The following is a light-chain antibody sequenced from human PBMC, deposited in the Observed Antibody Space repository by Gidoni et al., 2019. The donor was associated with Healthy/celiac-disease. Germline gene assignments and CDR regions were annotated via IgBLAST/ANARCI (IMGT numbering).Light chain of an antibody. J-gene: IGKJ1*01. Sequence: IVLTASPGTLALSPGDSATLSCRARQSVSSSDLAWYQQKPGQSPRLLIYGASSRATGIPDRFSGSGSGTDFTLTISRLEPEDFAVYYCQQYGSSPWTFGQGTKVEIK. CDR3: QQYGSSPWT. CDR2: GAS. CDR1: QSVSSSD. V-gene: IGKV3-20*01.